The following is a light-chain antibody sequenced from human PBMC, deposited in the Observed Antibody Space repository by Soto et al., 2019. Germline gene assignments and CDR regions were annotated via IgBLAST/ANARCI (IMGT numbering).Light chain of an antibody. CDR3: QDSSTSPWP. V-gene: IGKV3-20*01. J-gene: IGKJ1*01. CDR1: QSVTSTY. CDR2: ATS. Sequence: TQSPGTLSLSPGERATVSCRAVQSVTSTYMAWYQQKPGQAPRLLIYATSFRATGIPDRFRGSGSGTDFTLTISSLEPEDSAVYYCQDSSTSPWPFGQGTKVEIK.